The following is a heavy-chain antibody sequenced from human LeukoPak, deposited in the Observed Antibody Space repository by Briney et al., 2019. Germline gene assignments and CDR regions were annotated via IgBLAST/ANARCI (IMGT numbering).Heavy chain of an antibody. CDR2: IKQDGSQK. J-gene: IGHJ4*02. CDR3: ARDHGGVLIRGVIDY. D-gene: IGHD3-10*01. V-gene: IGHV3-7*01. CDR1: GFTFSNYW. Sequence: GGPLRLSCAVSGFTFSNYWMSWVRQAPGKGLEWAANIKQDGSQKYYLDSVKGRFTISRDNAKNSLYLQMNSLRAEDTAVYYCARDHGGVLIRGVIDYWGQGTLVTVSS.